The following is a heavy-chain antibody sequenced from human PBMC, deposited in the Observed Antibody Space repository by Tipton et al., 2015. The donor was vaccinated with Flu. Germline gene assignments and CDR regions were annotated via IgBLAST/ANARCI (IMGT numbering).Heavy chain of an antibody. D-gene: IGHD2-15*01. CDR1: GGTINSDNW. CDR2: VHHSGTT. V-gene: IGHV4-4*02. J-gene: IGHJ4*02. CDR3: AKTYCSGGNCYHFDD. Sequence: TLSLTCAVSGGTINSDNWWSWVRQAPGKGLEWIGEVHHSGTTNYNPSLKSRVTTSLDKSKRQFSLKVTSVTAADTAVYYCAKTYCSGGNCYHFDDWGQGTLVTVSS.